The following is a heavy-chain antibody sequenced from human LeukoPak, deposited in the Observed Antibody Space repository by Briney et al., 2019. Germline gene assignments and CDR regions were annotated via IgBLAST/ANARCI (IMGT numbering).Heavy chain of an antibody. V-gene: IGHV4-34*01. J-gene: IGHJ6*02. D-gene: IGHD2-15*01. Sequence: PSETLSLTCAVYGGSFSGYYWSWIRQPPGKGLEWIGEINHSGSSNYNPSLKSRITISVDTSKNQLSLKLSSVTAADTAVYYCARIACTGGSCRQYYYYGMDVWGQGTTVTVSS. CDR2: INHSGSS. CDR3: ARIACTGGSCRQYYYYGMDV. CDR1: GGSFSGYY.